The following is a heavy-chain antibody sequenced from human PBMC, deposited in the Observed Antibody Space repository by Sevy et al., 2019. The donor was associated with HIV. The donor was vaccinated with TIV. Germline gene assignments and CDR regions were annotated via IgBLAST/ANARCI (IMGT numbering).Heavy chain of an antibody. V-gene: IGHV3-64*01. CDR3: VRDSGTYHAFDL. J-gene: IGHJ3*01. CDR2: IGSDGETT. CDR1: GFPFSSYS. Sequence: GGSLRLSCAASGFPFSSYSFYWVRQAPGKGLEYVSAIGSDGETTLHASSVKGRFTISRDNSKNTVFLQMGRLRSEDMGVYYCVRDSGTYHAFDLWGRGTMVTVSS. D-gene: IGHD1-26*01.